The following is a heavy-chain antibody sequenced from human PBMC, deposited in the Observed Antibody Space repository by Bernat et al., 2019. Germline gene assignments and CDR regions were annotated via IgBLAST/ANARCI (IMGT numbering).Heavy chain of an antibody. Sequence: VQLVESGGGAVQPGRPLRLSCAASGFTFRSYAMHWVRQAPGKGLEWVADIPYDGANKYYADSVKGRFTISRDNSKNTLYLQMNSLRAEDTAVYYCARGTSTSAPYMDVWGKGTTVTVSS. CDR3: ARGTSTSAPYMDV. V-gene: IGHV3-30-3*01. CDR2: IPYDGANK. J-gene: IGHJ6*03. CDR1: GFTFRSYA.